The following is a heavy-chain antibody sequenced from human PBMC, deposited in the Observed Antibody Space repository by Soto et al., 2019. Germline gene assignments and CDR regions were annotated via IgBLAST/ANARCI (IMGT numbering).Heavy chain of an antibody. V-gene: IGHV3-23*01. Sequence: GGSLRLSCEASVLTFRNYAMSWVRQAPGKGLEWVSATSGSGGSIYYAGSVKGRFTISRDNSKNTLYLQMDSLRAEDTAVYYCARDGVGDTVFFGYLDYWGQGALVTVSS. CDR2: TSGSGGSI. D-gene: IGHD1-26*01. J-gene: IGHJ4*02. CDR1: VLTFRNYA. CDR3: ARDGVGDTVFFGYLDY.